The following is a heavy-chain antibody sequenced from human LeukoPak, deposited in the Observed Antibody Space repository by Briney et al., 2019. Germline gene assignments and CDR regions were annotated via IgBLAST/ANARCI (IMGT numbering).Heavy chain of an antibody. D-gene: IGHD2-2*02. CDR3: VRAVPAAILGAFDI. CDR2: IHSGGSPI. CDR1: GFTFSDYY. V-gene: IGHV3-11*04. J-gene: IGHJ3*02. Sequence: GGSLRLSCAASGFTFSDYYMSWIRQAPGKGLEWVSYIHSGGSPIYYADSVKGRFTISRDNAKKSLYLQMNSLRVEDTAVYYCVRAVPAAILGAFDIWGQGTMVTVSS.